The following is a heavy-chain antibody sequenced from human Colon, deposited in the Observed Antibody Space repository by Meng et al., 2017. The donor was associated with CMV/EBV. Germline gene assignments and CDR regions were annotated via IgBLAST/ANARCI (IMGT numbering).Heavy chain of an antibody. CDR2: INSDGNST. Sequence: GESLKISCAASGFTFSSYWMHWVRQAPGKGLVWVSRINSDGNSTSFADSVKGRFTISRDNAKNTLYLQMNSLRDEDTAVYYCARGAEYYYDSSGPLYWGQGTLVTVSS. D-gene: IGHD3-22*01. J-gene: IGHJ4*02. CDR3: ARGAEYYYDSSGPLY. CDR1: GFTFSSYW. V-gene: IGHV3-74*01.